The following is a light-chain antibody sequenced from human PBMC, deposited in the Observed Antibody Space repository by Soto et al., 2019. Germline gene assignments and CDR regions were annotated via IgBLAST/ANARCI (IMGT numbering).Light chain of an antibody. CDR3: MQALQTPK. CDR2: LGS. Sequence: DIVMTQSPLSLPVTPGEPASISCRSSQSLLHSNGYNYLDWYLQKPGQSPQLLIYLGSNRASGVPDRFSGSGSGTDFTLKISRVEAEDVGVYHCMQALQTPKFGQGTKVEIK. CDR1: QSLLHSNGYNY. V-gene: IGKV2-28*01. J-gene: IGKJ1*01.